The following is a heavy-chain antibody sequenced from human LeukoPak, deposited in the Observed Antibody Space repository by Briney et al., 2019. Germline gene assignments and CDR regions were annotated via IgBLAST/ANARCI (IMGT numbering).Heavy chain of an antibody. CDR1: GFTFSSYA. CDR3: ARRAGAYSHPYDY. Sequence: GGSLRLSCAASGFTFSSYAMSWVRQAPGKGLEWVSAISGSGGRTYYADSVKGRFTISRGNSKNTLYLQMNSLRAEDTAVYYCARRAGAYSHPYDYWGQGTLVTVSS. V-gene: IGHV3-23*01. D-gene: IGHD4/OR15-4a*01. CDR2: ISGSGGRT. J-gene: IGHJ4*02.